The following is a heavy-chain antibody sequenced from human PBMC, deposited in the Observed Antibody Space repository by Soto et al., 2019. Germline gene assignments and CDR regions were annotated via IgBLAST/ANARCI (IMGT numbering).Heavy chain of an antibody. V-gene: IGHV4-59*12. CDR1: GGSISSYY. J-gene: IGHJ5*02. Sequence: SETLSLTCTVAGGSISSYYWSWIRQPPGKGLEWIGYIYYSGSTNYNPSLKSRVTISVDTSKNQFSLKLSSVTAADTAVYYCARETYGDYVGYFDPWGQGTLVTVSS. CDR3: ARETYGDYVGYFDP. D-gene: IGHD4-17*01. CDR2: IYYSGST.